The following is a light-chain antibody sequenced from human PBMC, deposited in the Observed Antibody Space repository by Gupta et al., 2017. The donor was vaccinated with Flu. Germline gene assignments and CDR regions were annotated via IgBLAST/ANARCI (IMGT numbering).Light chain of an antibody. Sequence: TRGGIGDYKYVSWYQQYPGKAPKLIIYEVTNRPSQVSSRFSGSKSANTASLTISGLQAEDEAEYFCSSYATTNTLVFGSGTTVTV. CDR1: RGGIGDYKY. J-gene: IGLJ1*01. CDR2: EVT. V-gene: IGLV2-14*01. CDR3: SSYATTNTLV.